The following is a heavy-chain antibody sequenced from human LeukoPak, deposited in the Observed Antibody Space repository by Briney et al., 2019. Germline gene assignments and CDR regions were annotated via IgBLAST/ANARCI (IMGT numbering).Heavy chain of an antibody. CDR2: IYTSGST. CDR1: GGSISSGSYY. J-gene: IGHJ4*02. CDR3: ARDSVWGSYNYFDY. Sequence: SQTLSLTCAVPGGSISSGSYYWSWIRQPAGKGLEWIGRIYTSGSTNYNPYLKSRVTISVDTSKNQFSLKLSSVTAADTAVYYCARDSVWGSYNYFDYWGQGTLVTVSS. V-gene: IGHV4-61*02. D-gene: IGHD3-16*01.